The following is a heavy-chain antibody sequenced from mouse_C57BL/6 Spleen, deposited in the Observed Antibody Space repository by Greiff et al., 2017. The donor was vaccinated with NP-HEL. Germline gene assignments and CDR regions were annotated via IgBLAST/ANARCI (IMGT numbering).Heavy chain of an antibody. J-gene: IGHJ1*03. CDR1: GYTFTDYY. CDR3: ARDYDYDDWYFDV. Sequence: QVQLQQSGAELVRPGASVKLSCKASGYTFTDYYINWVKQRPGQGLEWIARIYPGSGNTYYNEKFKGKATLTAEKSSSTAYMQLSSLTSEDSAVYFCARDYDYDDWYFDVWGTRTTVTVSS. CDR2: IYPGSGNT. V-gene: IGHV1-76*01. D-gene: IGHD2-4*01.